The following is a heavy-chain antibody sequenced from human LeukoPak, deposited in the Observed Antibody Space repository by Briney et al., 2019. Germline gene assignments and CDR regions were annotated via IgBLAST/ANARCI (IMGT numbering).Heavy chain of an antibody. CDR2: ISSGGSTI. CDR1: GFTFSSYE. D-gene: IGHD5-18*01. J-gene: IGHJ5*02. Sequence: GGSLRLSCAASGFTFSSYEMNWVRQAPGKGLEWVSYISSGGSTIYYADSVKGRFTISRDNAKNSLYLQMNSLRAEDTAVYYCARAGEDGYSYGYRGANWFDPWGQGTLVTVSS. V-gene: IGHV3-48*03. CDR3: ARAGEDGYSYGYRGANWFDP.